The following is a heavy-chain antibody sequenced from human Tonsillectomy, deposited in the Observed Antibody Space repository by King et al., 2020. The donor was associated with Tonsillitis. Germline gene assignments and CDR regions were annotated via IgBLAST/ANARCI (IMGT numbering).Heavy chain of an antibody. D-gene: IGHD4-23*01. CDR3: ARFDGGMT. Sequence: HVQLQQWGAGLLKPSETLSLTCAVYGESFRDYYWTWIRQSPGKGLEWIGELNHSGSTNYNPSLKSRVTISVDTSKSQFSLKLNSVTAADTAVYYCARFDGGMTWGQGTPVTVSS. CDR2: LNHSGST. J-gene: IGHJ5*02. CDR1: GESFRDYY. V-gene: IGHV4-34*01.